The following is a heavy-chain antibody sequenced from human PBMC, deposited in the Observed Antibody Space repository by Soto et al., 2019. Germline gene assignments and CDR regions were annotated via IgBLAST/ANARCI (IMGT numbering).Heavy chain of an antibody. CDR2: ISRSRSSSAV. CDR3: ARDGGGGLLGVAGMDV. J-gene: IGHJ6*02. Sequence: EVQLVKSGGGLVEPGGSLRLSCAASGFTFSNYNMNWVRQAPGKGLEWLSYISRSRSSSAVYYADSVQGRFTISRDNAKNSLYLQMNSLRDEDTAVYYGARDGGGGLLGVAGMDVWGQGTTVTVSS. V-gene: IGHV3-48*02. CDR1: GFTFSNYN. D-gene: IGHD3-3*01.